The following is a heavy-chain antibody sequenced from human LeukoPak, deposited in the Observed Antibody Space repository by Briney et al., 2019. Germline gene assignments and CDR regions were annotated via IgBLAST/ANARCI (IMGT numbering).Heavy chain of an antibody. Sequence: GGPLRLSCAASGFTFSSYGMHWVRQAPGKGPEWVALIWYDGSNKYYGDSVKGQFTISRDNSKNTVYLQMNSLRAEDTGVYYCARDRLEAVTDDDYFDYWGQGTLVTVSS. D-gene: IGHD2-21*02. CDR2: IWYDGSNK. J-gene: IGHJ4*02. CDR3: ARDRLEAVTDDDYFDY. CDR1: GFTFSSYG. V-gene: IGHV3-33*01.